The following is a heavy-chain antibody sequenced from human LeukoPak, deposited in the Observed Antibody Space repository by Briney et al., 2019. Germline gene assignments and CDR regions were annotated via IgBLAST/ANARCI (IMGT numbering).Heavy chain of an antibody. Sequence: PGGSLRLSCAPSGFTFDDCAMHWVRQAPGKGLEWVSLISGDGGGTYYADSVKGRFTISRDNSKNSLYLQMNSLRTEDTALYYCAKARVGSKWDSVDYWGQGILVTVSS. D-gene: IGHD1-26*01. J-gene: IGHJ4*02. CDR2: ISGDGGGT. V-gene: IGHV3-43*02. CDR1: GFTFDDCA. CDR3: AKARVGSKWDSVDY.